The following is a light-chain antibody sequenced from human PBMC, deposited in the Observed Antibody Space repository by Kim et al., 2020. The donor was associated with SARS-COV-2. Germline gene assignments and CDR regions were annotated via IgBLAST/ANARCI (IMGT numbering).Light chain of an antibody. Sequence: GQPITISCTGTSSDVGGYNYVSWYQQHPGKAPKLMIYDVSNRPSGVSNRVSGSKSGNTASLTISELQAEDEADYYCSSYTSSSTLVFGGGTQLTVL. CDR1: SSDVGGYNY. CDR2: DVS. CDR3: SSYTSSSTLV. J-gene: IGLJ3*02. V-gene: IGLV2-14*03.